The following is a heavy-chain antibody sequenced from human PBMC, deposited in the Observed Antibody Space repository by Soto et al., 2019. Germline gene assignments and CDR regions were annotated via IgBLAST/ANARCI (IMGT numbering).Heavy chain of an antibody. CDR1: GDTFCSYG. J-gene: IGHJ4*02. D-gene: IGHD2-15*01. Sequence: GGSLRLSCAACGDTFCSYGMDWVRKAPGKGLVWVSRINSDGSSTSYADSVKGRFTISRDNAKNTLYLQMNSLRAEDTAVYYCVRTSLVVAAATREDYWGQGTLVPVSS. V-gene: IGHV3-74*01. CDR3: VRTSLVVAAATREDY. CDR2: INSDGSST.